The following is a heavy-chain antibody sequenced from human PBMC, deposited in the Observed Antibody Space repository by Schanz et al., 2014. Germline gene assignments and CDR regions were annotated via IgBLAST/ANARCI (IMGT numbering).Heavy chain of an antibody. V-gene: IGHV3-11*01. CDR3: ARAPPPYSSSPYYWYYGMDV. CDR2: ISNSGYTI. J-gene: IGHJ6*02. Sequence: QVQLVESGGGLVKPGGSLRLSCAASGFTFSDYYMNWIRQAPGKGLEWVSYISNSGYTIYYADSVKGRFTISRDNAKNSLYRKRNSLRAEATAVYYCARAPPPYSSSPYYWYYGMDVWGQGTTVTVSS. CDR1: GFTFSDYY. D-gene: IGHD6-6*01.